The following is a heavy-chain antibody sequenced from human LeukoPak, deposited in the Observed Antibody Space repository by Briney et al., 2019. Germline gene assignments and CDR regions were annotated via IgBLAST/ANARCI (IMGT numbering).Heavy chain of an antibody. CDR1: GGSISSYY. Sequence: SETLSLTCTVSGGSISSYYWSWIRQPPGKGLEWIGYIYYSGSTNYNPSLESRVTISVDTSKNQFSLKLSSVTAADTAVYYCARTGPGIAARNYFDYWGQGTLVTVSS. J-gene: IGHJ4*02. CDR3: ARTGPGIAARNYFDY. V-gene: IGHV4-59*01. CDR2: IYYSGST. D-gene: IGHD6-6*01.